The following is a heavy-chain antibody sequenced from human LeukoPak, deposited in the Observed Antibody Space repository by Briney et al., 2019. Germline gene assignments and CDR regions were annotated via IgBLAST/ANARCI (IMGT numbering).Heavy chain of an antibody. CDR2: ISGAGGTT. Sequence: GGSLRLSCAASGFTFRNYAMSWVRQAPGKGLEWVSTISGAGGTTYSVDSVKGRFTISRNNSKNTLYLQMNRLRAEDTALYFCAKDPSYIAAAGTFDYWGQGTLVTVSS. CDR3: AKDPSYIAAAGTFDY. CDR1: GFTFRNYA. D-gene: IGHD6-13*01. V-gene: IGHV3-23*01. J-gene: IGHJ4*02.